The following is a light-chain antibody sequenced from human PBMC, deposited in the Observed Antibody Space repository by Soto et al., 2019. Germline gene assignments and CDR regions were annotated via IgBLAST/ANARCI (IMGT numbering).Light chain of an antibody. Sequence: DVQVTQSTSSLSASVGDRVTITCRSSQTIASYLNWYQQKPGKAPRFLIYAASSLQSGVPSRFSGSGSGTDFTLTISSLQPEDFATYFCQQGYSTPIPFGQGTRLEIK. CDR3: QQGYSTPIP. CDR2: AAS. V-gene: IGKV1-39*01. CDR1: QTIASY. J-gene: IGKJ5*01.